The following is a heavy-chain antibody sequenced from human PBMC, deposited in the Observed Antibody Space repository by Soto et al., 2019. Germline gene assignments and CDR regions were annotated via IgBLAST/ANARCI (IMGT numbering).Heavy chain of an antibody. CDR2: INPSGGST. Sequence: ASVKVSCKASEYTFIGFHLHWVRQAPGQGLEWMGIINPSGGSTSYAQKFQGRVTMTRDTSTSTVYMELSSLRSEDTAVYYCARKWAYCGGDCYLDYWGQGTLVTVSS. V-gene: IGHV1-46*01. J-gene: IGHJ4*02. D-gene: IGHD2-21*02. CDR3: ARKWAYCGGDCYLDY. CDR1: EYTFIGFH.